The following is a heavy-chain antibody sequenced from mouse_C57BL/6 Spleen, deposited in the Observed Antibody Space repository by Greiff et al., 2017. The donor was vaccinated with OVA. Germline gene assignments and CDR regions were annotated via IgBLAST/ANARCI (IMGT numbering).Heavy chain of an antibody. CDR2: IDPSDSET. D-gene: IGHD1-1*01. CDR1: GYTFTSYW. J-gene: IGHJ4*01. V-gene: IGHV1-52*01. CDR3: ARFITTVVATFPDAMDY. Sequence: QVQLQQPGAELVRPGSSVKLSCKASGYTFTSYWMHWVKQRPIQGLEWIGNIDPSDSETHYNQKFKDKATLTVDKSSSTAYMQLSSLTSEDSAVYYCARFITTVVATFPDAMDYWGQGTSVTVSS.